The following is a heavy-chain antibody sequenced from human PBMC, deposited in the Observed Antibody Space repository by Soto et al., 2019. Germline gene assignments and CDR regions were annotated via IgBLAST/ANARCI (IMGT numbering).Heavy chain of an antibody. CDR2: IWYDGSNK. D-gene: IGHD3-10*01. CDR3: ARDQRSYFDY. Sequence: QVQLVESGGGVVQPGRSLRLSCAASGFTFSSYGMHWVRQAPGKGLEWVAVIWYDGSNKYYADSVKGRFTISRDNSKNTLYLQMNRLRAEDTAVYYCARDQRSYFDYWGQGTLVTVSS. CDR1: GFTFSSYG. V-gene: IGHV3-33*01. J-gene: IGHJ4*02.